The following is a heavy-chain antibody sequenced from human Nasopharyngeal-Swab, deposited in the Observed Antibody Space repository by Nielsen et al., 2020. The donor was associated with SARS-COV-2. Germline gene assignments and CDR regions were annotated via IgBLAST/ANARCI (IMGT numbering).Heavy chain of an antibody. J-gene: IGHJ4*02. Sequence: WIRQPPGKGLEWVSAISGSGGSTYYADSVKGRFTISRDNSKNTLYLQMNSLRAEDTAVYYCATDSYYYDSSGYYSGNYWGQGTRVTVSS. V-gene: IGHV3-23*01. CDR3: ATDSYYYDSSGYYSGNY. CDR2: ISGSGGST. D-gene: IGHD3-22*01.